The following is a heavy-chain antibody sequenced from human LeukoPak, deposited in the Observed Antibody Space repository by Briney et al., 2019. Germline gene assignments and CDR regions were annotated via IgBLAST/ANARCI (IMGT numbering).Heavy chain of an antibody. Sequence: SETLSLTCTVSGGSISRSNYYWGWIRQPPGKGLEWIGEMYLSGTTHSNPSVKSRVTISIDKSKNQFFLNLSSVTAADTAVYYCAGLVGRYSSGLYYYYFDYWGQGTLVTVSS. CDR1: GGSISRSNYY. V-gene: IGHV4-39*07. CDR2: MYLSGTT. D-gene: IGHD3-22*01. J-gene: IGHJ4*02. CDR3: AGLVGRYSSGLYYYYFDY.